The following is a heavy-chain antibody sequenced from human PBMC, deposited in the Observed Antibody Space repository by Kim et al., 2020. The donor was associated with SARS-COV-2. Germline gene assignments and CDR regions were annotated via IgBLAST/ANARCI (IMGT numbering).Heavy chain of an antibody. J-gene: IGHJ4*02. CDR3: TQGSWCYN. V-gene: IGHV3-23*01. D-gene: IGHD6-13*01. CDR2: IRRGGDNT. Sequence: GGSLRLSCVASGFTFSRYDMTWVRQAPGKGLEWVSTIRRGGDNTYYADSVRGRFTFSRDNSRNMLFLQMNSLRAEDTAVYYCTQGSWCYNWGQGTLVTVSS. CDR1: GFTFSRYD.